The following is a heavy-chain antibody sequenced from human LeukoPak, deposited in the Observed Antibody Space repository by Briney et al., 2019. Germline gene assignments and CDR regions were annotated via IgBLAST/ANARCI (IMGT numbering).Heavy chain of an antibody. CDR1: GFTFNSYA. CDR2: ISGSGGSR. J-gene: IGHJ4*02. CDR3: ARDPNMVRGVHFDY. V-gene: IGHV3-23*01. D-gene: IGHD3-10*01. Sequence: GGSLRLSCAASGFTFNSYAMIWVRQAPGKGLEWVSAISGSGGSRYYADSVKGRFTISRDNSKNTVYLQMNSLRAEDTAVYYCARDPNMVRGVHFDYWGQGTLVTVSS.